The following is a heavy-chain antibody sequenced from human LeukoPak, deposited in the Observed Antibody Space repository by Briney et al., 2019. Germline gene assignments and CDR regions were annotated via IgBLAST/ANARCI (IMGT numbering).Heavy chain of an antibody. CDR2: INHSGST. J-gene: IGHJ4*02. V-gene: IGHV4-34*01. D-gene: IGHD4-17*01. CDR3: ARATQDQTVTRPPYYFDY. CDR1: GGSFSGYY. Sequence: PSETLSLTCAVYGGSFSGYYWSWIRQPPGKGLEWIGEINHSGSTNYNPSLKSRVTISVDTSKNQFSLKLSSVTAADTAVYYCARATQDQTVTRPPYYFDYWGQGTLVTVSS.